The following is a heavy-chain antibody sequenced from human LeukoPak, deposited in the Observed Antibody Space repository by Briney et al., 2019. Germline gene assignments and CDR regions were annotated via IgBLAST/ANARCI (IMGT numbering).Heavy chain of an antibody. J-gene: IGHJ6*02. CDR1: GFTFSDHF. CDR2: INSKGDNI. CDR3: ARDPPTTLYYYYGMDV. V-gene: IGHV3-11*04. Sequence: PGGSLRLSCVGSGFTFSDHFMSWIRQVPGKEPEWLSYINSKGDNILYRDSVKGRFTISRDNAENSLYLQMNSLRAEDTAVYYCARDPPTTLYYYYGMDVWGQGTTVTVSS. D-gene: IGHD1-1*01.